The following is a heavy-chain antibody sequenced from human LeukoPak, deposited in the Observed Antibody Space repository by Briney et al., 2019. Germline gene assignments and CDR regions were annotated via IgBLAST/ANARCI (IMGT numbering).Heavy chain of an antibody. D-gene: IGHD3-22*01. CDR1: GFTFSIYA. CDR3: ARGMSATSGYLELEY. J-gene: IGHJ4*02. Sequence: QPGGSLRLSCVASGFTFSIYAMSWVRQAPGKGLEWVSAISGSGGNTYSADSVKGRCTISRDNSLQTLFLHMNSLRAEDTAVYYCARGMSATSGYLELEYWGQGTLVTVSS. CDR2: ISGSGGNT. V-gene: IGHV3-23*01.